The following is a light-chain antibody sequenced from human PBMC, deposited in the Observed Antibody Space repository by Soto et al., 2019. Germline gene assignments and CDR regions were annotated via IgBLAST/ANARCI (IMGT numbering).Light chain of an antibody. V-gene: IGLV1-51*01. CDR3: GTWDSSLNTDV. J-gene: IGLJ1*01. Sequence: QSVLTQPPSVSAAPGQKVTISCSGSSSSIGSNYVCWYQQFPGAAPKLVMYETNKRPSGIPDRFSGSKSGTLATLGITGLQTGDEADYYCGTWDSSLNTDVFGTGTKLTVL. CDR2: ETN. CDR1: SSSIGSNY.